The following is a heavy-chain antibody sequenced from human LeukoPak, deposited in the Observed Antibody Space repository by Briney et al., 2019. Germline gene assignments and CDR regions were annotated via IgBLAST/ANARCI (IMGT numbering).Heavy chain of an antibody. J-gene: IGHJ6*02. CDR1: GFTFNNYK. V-gene: IGHV3-21*01. Sequence: GGSLRLSCAASGFTFNNYKMNWVRQAPGKGLEWVSSITSTSNDKYYADSVKGRFTISRDNAKNTLYLQMNSLRAEDTAVYYCARGASYYDFWSGYYTDYYYGMDVWGQGTTVTVSS. D-gene: IGHD3-3*01. CDR3: ARGASYYDFWSGYYTDYYYGMDV. CDR2: ITSTSNDK.